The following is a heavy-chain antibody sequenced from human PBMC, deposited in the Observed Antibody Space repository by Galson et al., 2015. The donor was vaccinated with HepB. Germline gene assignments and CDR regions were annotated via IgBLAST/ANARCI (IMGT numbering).Heavy chain of an antibody. D-gene: IGHD2-21*02. CDR1: GFTFSSYG. CDR2: ISYDGSNK. Sequence: SLRLSCAASGFTFSSYGMHWVRQAPGKGLEWVAVISYDGSNKYYADSVKGRFTISRDNSKNTLYLQMNSLRAEDTAVYYCARFPIYCGGDCYPDYWGQGTLVTVSS. V-gene: IGHV3-30*03. J-gene: IGHJ4*02. CDR3: ARFPIYCGGDCYPDY.